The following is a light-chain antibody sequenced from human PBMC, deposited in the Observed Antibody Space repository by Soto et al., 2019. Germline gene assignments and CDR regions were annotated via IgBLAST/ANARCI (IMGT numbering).Light chain of an antibody. CDR3: QQRSNWLT. CDR2: DAS. V-gene: IGKV3-11*01. Sequence: EIVLTQSPATLSLSPGERATLSCRASQSVSSSLAWYQQKPGQAPRLLIYDASNRATGIPARFSGSGSGTDFTLTISSLEPEDFVVYYCQQRSNWLTFGGGTKVEIK. CDR1: QSVSSS. J-gene: IGKJ4*01.